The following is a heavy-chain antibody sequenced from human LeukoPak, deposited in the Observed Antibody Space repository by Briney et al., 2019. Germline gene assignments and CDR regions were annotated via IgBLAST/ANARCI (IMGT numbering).Heavy chain of an antibody. Sequence: PGGSLRLSCAASGFTFSSYAMSWLRQAPGKGLEWVSTISDSGDYAYYAESVTGRFSISRDNSKNTLYLQMNSLRAEDTAVYYCAKAPPGAVAGAGYGMDVWGQGTTVTVSS. CDR1: GFTFSSYA. J-gene: IGHJ6*02. V-gene: IGHV3-23*01. CDR3: AKAPPGAVAGAGYGMDV. D-gene: IGHD6-19*01. CDR2: ISDSGDYA.